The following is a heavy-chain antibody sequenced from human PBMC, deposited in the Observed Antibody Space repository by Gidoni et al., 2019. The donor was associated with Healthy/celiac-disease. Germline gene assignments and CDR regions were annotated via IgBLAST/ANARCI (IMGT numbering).Heavy chain of an antibody. J-gene: IGHJ4*02. CDR1: GFSFSIHS. Sequence: EVQLVESGGGLVQPGGSLRLSCAASGFSFSIHSMNWVPRAPGKGLEWVSYISSSSSTIYYADSVKGRFTISRDNAKNSLYLQMNSLRAEDTAVYYCARYYPSPTKTYYDFWSGYSQWGYWGQGTLVTVSS. CDR2: ISSSSSTI. CDR3: ARYYPSPTKTYYDFWSGYSQWGY. D-gene: IGHD3-3*01. V-gene: IGHV3-48*01.